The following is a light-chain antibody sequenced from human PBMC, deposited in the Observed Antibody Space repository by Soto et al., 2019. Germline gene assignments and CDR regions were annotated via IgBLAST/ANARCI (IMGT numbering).Light chain of an antibody. J-gene: IGLJ3*02. CDR1: SSNIGSNS. CDR3: AAWDDSLNGWV. CDR2: SNN. Sequence: QPVLTQPPSASGTPGQRVTISCAGSSSNIGSNSVNWYQQLPGTTPNLLIYSNNARRSAVPDRFSGSKSGTSASLAISGLQSEDEADYYCAAWDDSLNGWVFGGGTKLTVL. V-gene: IGLV1-44*01.